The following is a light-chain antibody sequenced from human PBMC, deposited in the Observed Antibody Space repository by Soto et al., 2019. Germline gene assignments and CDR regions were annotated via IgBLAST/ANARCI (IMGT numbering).Light chain of an antibody. Sequence: QSALTQPPSASGSPGQSVTISCTGTSSDVGGYEYVSWYQQHPGKAPKVMIYEVSKRPSGVPDRFSGSKSGKTASLTVSGLQPEDEADYYCSSYAGSNNLIFGGGTKVTVL. CDR1: SSDVGGYEY. V-gene: IGLV2-8*01. J-gene: IGLJ2*01. CDR3: SSYAGSNNLI. CDR2: EVS.